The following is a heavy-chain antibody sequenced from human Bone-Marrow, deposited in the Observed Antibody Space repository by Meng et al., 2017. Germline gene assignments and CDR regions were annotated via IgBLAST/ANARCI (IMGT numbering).Heavy chain of an antibody. J-gene: IGHJ4*02. CDR3: ARLGPPIAAGDPFDY. Sequence: QVQLQESGPGLVKPSGTLSLTCAVASVSISSTNWWGWVRQPPGTGLEWMGEINQDGYTNYSPSLKSRVTISVDKSRNQFSLKLNSVTAADTAVYYCARLGPPIAAGDPFDYWGQGTLVTVSS. D-gene: IGHD6-13*01. V-gene: IGHV4-4*02. CDR2: INQDGYT. CDR1: SVSISSTNW.